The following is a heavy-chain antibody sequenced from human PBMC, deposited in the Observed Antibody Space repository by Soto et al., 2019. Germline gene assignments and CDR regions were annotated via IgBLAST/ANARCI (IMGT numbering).Heavy chain of an antibody. J-gene: IGHJ4*02. Sequence: GGSLRLSCATSGFTFTNAWMSWVRQAPGKGLEWVGRIKTKSEDESTDYAAPVKGRFTVSRDDSKNVVFLQMNSLKTEDTALYYCNIDRRIHPTVDAQFDFWGRGTLVTVSS. CDR3: NIDRRIHPTVDAQFDF. CDR1: GFTFTNAW. CDR2: IKTKSEDEST. V-gene: IGHV3-15*01. D-gene: IGHD4-17*01.